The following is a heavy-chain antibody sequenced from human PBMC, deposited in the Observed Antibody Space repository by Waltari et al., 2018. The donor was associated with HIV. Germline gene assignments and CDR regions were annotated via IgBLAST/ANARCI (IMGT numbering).Heavy chain of an antibody. D-gene: IGHD3-22*01. J-gene: IGHJ3*02. CDR1: GGTFSSYA. V-gene: IGHV1-69*01. CDR2: IIPIFGTA. CDR3: ARAGDYYYDSSGYSYAFDI. Sequence: QVQLLQSGAEVKKPGSSVKVSCKAFGGTFSSYATSWVRQAPGQGIEWMGGIIPIFGTANYAHKFQGRVTITADESTSTAYMELSSLRSEDTAVYYCARAGDYYYDSSGYSYAFDIWGQGTMVTVSS.